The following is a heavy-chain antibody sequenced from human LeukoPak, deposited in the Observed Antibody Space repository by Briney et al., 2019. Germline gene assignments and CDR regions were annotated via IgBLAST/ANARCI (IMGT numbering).Heavy chain of an antibody. V-gene: IGHV3-21*01. CDR3: ARSELGYNYYYMDV. D-gene: IGHD3-10*01. Sequence: GGSLRLSCAASGFTFSSYEMNWVRQAPGKGLEGVSSISSSSSYIFYGDSVKGRFTISRDNAKKSLYLPINSLRAEDTAVYYCARSELGYNYYYMDVWGKGTTVTISS. CDR1: GFTFSSYE. CDR2: ISSSSSYI. J-gene: IGHJ6*03.